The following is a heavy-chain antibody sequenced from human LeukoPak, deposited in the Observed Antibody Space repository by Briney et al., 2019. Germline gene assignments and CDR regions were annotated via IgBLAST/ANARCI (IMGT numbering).Heavy chain of an antibody. J-gene: IGHJ5*02. D-gene: IGHD2-2*01. CDR1: GYTFTSYG. Sequence: ASVKVSCKASGYTFTSYGISWVRQAPGQGLEWMGWISAYNGNTNYAQKLQGRVTMTTDTSTSTAYMELRSLRSDDTAVYYCARVRPYCSSISCGSSWFDPWGQGTLVTVCS. V-gene: IGHV1-18*01. CDR3: ARVRPYCSSISCGSSWFDP. CDR2: ISAYNGNT.